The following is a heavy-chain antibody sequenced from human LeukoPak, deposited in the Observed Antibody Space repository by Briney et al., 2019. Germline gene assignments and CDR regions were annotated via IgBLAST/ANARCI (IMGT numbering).Heavy chain of an antibody. CDR2: MNPNSGNT. J-gene: IGHJ4*02. Sequence: ASVKVSCKASGYTFTSYDINWVRQATGQGLEWMGWMNPNSGNTGYAQKFQGRVTRTRNTSISTAYTELSSLRSEDTAVYYCGRGGGKALKAGGPFDYWGQETLVSVSS. V-gene: IGHV1-8*01. D-gene: IGHD3-10*01. CDR3: GRGGGKALKAGGPFDY. CDR1: GYTFTSYD.